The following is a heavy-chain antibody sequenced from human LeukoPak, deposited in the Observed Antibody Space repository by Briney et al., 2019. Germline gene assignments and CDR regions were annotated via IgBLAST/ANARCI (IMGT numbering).Heavy chain of an antibody. CDR1: GGSFSGYY. CDR3: ARGLAGTLYYYYYYMDV. V-gene: IGHV4-34*01. Sequence: SETLSLTCAVYGGSFSGYYWSWIRQPPGKGLEWIGEINHSRSTNYNPSLKSRVTISVDTSKNQFSLKLSSVTAADTAVYYCARGLAGTLYYYYYYMDVWGKGTTVTVSS. CDR2: INHSRST. D-gene: IGHD1-7*01. J-gene: IGHJ6*03.